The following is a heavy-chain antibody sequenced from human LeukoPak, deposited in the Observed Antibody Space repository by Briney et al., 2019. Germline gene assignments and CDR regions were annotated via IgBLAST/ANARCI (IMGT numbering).Heavy chain of an antibody. J-gene: IGHJ4*02. V-gene: IGHV3-21*04. D-gene: IGHD3-22*01. CDR3: ARGLGLVDYFDY. CDR2: ISSSSSYI. CDR1: GFTFSSYS. Sequence: KPGGSLRLSCAASGFTFSSYSMNWVRQAPGKGLEWVSSISSSSSYIYYADSVKGRFTISRDNAKNSLYLQMNSLRAEDTALYYCARGLGLVDYFDYWGQGTLVTVSS.